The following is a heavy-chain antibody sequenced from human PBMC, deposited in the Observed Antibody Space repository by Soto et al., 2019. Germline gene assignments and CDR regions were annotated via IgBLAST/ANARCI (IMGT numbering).Heavy chain of an antibody. D-gene: IGHD3-22*01. J-gene: IGHJ6*02. V-gene: IGHV4-34*01. Sequence: QVQLQQWGAGLLKPSETLSLTCAVYGGSGGSFSGYYWSWIRQPPGKGLEWIGEINHSGSTNYNPSLKRRVTISADTCNSQFSLKLRSVTAADTAVYYCARHNYDTSGSYHYYYGMAVWGQGTTVTVS. CDR3: ARHNYDTSGSYHYYYGMAV. CDR2: INHSGST. CDR1: GGSGGSFSGYY.